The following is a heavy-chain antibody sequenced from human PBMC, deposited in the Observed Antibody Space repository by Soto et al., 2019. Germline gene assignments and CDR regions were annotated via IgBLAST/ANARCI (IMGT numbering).Heavy chain of an antibody. V-gene: IGHV1-46*01. Sequence: QVQLMQSGAEVKKPGASVKVCCKASGDTFSDYYIHWVRQAPGQGLEWMGTVNPSGGHTTYSQHCMGRVTMTRDTSTSTLHMELTSLTSEDTAVYYCARGGHVVVVTAALDYWGQGTLVTVSS. D-gene: IGHD2-21*02. CDR2: VNPSGGHT. CDR3: ARGGHVVVVTAALDY. CDR1: GDTFSDYY. J-gene: IGHJ4*02.